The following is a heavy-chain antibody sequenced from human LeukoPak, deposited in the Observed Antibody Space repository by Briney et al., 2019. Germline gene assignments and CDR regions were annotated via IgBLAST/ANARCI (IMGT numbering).Heavy chain of an antibody. J-gene: IGHJ4*02. D-gene: IGHD2-2*01. V-gene: IGHV3-23*01. CDR1: RFTFSNFT. CDR2: ISGSGGST. Sequence: GGSLRLSCAASRFTFSNFTMSWVRQAPGKGLEWVSAISGSGGSTYYADSVKGRFTISRDNSKNALFLQMNSLRAEDTAVYYCAKSGPYCSSTSCNYFDYWGQGTLVTVSS. CDR3: AKSGPYCSSTSCNYFDY.